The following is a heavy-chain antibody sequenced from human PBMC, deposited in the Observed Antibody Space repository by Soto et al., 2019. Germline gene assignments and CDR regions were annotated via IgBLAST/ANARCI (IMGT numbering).Heavy chain of an antibody. J-gene: IGHJ5*02. Sequence: GASVKVSCKASGGTFSSYAISWVRQAPGQGLEWMGGIIPIFGTANYAQKFQGRVTITADESTSTAYMELSSLRSEDTAVYYCARDRGYSYGYKWFDPWGQGTLVTVSS. CDR3: ARDRGYSYGYKWFDP. V-gene: IGHV1-69*13. D-gene: IGHD5-18*01. CDR2: IIPIFGTA. CDR1: GGTFSSYA.